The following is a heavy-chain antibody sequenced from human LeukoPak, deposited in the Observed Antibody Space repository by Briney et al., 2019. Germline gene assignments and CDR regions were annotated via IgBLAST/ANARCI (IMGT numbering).Heavy chain of an antibody. J-gene: IGHJ4*02. CDR1: GFTLSSYA. CDR3: AKQGFGC. Sequence: GGSLRLSCTASGFTLSSYAMSWVRQAPGEGLEWVSTISGSADNTDYAEAVKGRFTISRDNSKNTMYLQMNSLRAEDTAVYYCAKQGFGCWGQGTLVTVSS. CDR2: ISGSADNT. V-gene: IGHV3-23*01.